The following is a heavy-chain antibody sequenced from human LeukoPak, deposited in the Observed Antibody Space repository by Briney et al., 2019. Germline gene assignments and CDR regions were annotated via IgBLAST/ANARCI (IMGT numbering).Heavy chain of an antibody. CDR2: IRSKGSNYAT. J-gene: IGHJ4*02. Sequence: GGALRLSCAASGVTFTGSAMHWVRQASGKGLEWVGRIRSKGSNYATTYAASLKGRFTISRDDSKNTAYLQMNSLKTEDTAVYYCSTQGYSYGSKFDSCGQGTLVTVSS. CDR3: STQGYSYGSKFDS. CDR1: GVTFTGSA. D-gene: IGHD5-18*01. V-gene: IGHV3-73*01.